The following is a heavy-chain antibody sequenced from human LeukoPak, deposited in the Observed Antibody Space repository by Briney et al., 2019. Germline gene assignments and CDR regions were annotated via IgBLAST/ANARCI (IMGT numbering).Heavy chain of an antibody. Sequence: SVKVSCKASGYTFTSYGISWVRQAPGQGLEWMGWISAYNGNTNYAQKLQGRVTMTTDTSTSTAYMELRSLRSDDTAVYYCARDLSLAYCGGDCYSGFDYWGQGTLVTVSS. D-gene: IGHD2-21*02. CDR2: ISAYNGNT. V-gene: IGHV1-18*01. CDR1: GYTFTSYG. J-gene: IGHJ4*02. CDR3: ARDLSLAYCGGDCYSGFDY.